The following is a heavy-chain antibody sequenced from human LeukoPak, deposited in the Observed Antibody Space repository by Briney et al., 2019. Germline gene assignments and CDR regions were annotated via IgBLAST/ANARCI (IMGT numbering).Heavy chain of an antibody. J-gene: IGHJ6*02. CDR1: GYSFTSYW. V-gene: IGHV1-8*02. Sequence: GESLKISCKGSGYSFTSYWIGWVRQATGQGLEWMGWMNPNSGNTGYAQKFQGRVTMTRNTSISTAYMELSSLRSEDTAVYYCARSSDFWSGYLGYYYGMDVWGQGTTVTVSS. D-gene: IGHD3-3*01. CDR3: ARSSDFWSGYLGYYYGMDV. CDR2: MNPNSGNT.